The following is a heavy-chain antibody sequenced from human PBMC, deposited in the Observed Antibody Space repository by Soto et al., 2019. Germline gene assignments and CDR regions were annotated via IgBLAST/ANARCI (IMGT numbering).Heavy chain of an antibody. J-gene: IGHJ1*01. V-gene: IGHV1-18*01. CDR2: ISAYNGNT. CDR1: GYTFTSYG. CDR3: ARSLRCSGGSCYPEYFQH. D-gene: IGHD2-15*01. Sequence: ASVKVSCKASGYTFTSYGISWVRQAPGQGLEWMGWISAYNGNTNYAQKLQGRVTTTTDTSTSTAYMELRSLRSDDTAVYYCARSLRCSGGSCYPEYFQHWGQGTLVTVSS.